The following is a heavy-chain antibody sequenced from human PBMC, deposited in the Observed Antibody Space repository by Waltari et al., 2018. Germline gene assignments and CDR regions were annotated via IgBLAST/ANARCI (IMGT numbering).Heavy chain of an antibody. CDR2: ISSSSSTI. V-gene: IGHV3-48*01. D-gene: IGHD6-13*01. J-gene: IGHJ4*02. CDR1: GFTFSSYS. CDR3: ARELAGAAADTLGFDY. Sequence: EVQLVESGGGLVQPGGSLRLSCAASGFTFSSYSMNWVRQAPGKGLEWVSYISSSSSTIYYADSVKGRFTISRDNAKNSLYLQMNSLRAEDTAVYYCARELAGAAADTLGFDYWGQGTLVTVSS.